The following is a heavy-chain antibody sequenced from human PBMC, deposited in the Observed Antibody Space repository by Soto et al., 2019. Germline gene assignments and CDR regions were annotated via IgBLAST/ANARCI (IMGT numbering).Heavy chain of an antibody. CDR2: ISYDGSNK. V-gene: IGHV3-30-3*01. CDR1: GFTFSSYA. Sequence: GGSLRLSCAASGFTFSSYAMHWVRQAPGKGLEWVAVISYDGSNKYYADSVKGRFTISRDNSKNTLYLQMNSLRAEDTAVYYCARAVTYIAARLLSLDYWGQGTLVTVSS. J-gene: IGHJ4*02. D-gene: IGHD6-6*01. CDR3: ARAVTYIAARLLSLDY.